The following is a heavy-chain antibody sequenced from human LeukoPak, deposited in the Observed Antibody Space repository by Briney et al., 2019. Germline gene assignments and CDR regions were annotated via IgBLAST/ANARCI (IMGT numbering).Heavy chain of an antibody. Sequence: KASETLSLTCAVSGYSISSGYYWGWIRQPPGKGLEWIGSIYHSGSTYYNPSLKSRVTISVDTSKNQFSLKLSSVTAADTAVYYCARDMSYYDSSGYYYVLAAFDIWGQGTMVTVSS. V-gene: IGHV4-38-2*02. J-gene: IGHJ3*02. D-gene: IGHD3-22*01. CDR1: GYSISSGYY. CDR3: ARDMSYYDSSGYYYVLAAFDI. CDR2: IYHSGST.